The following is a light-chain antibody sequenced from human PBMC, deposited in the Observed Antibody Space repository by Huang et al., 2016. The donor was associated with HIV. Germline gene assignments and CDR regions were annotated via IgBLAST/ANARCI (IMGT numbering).Light chain of an antibody. Sequence: DIQMTQSPSTLSASIGDRVTITCRASQSLSSWLAWYQQKPGKTPKLLIYKASSLEIGVPSRFIGSGSGTEFTLTISNLQPDDFATYYCQQYNTYPLTFGGGTKVEIK. J-gene: IGKJ4*01. V-gene: IGKV1-5*03. CDR2: KAS. CDR3: QQYNTYPLT. CDR1: QSLSSW.